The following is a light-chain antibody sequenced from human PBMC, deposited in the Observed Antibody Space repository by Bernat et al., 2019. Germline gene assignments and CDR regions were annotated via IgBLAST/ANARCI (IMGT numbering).Light chain of an antibody. CDR3: CSSPGNSSGWV. Sequence: QSALTQPRSAPGSPGQSVTISCTGTSTAVAGYWHVSWYRQHPAKPPKLLMYEVHKRPSGVPDRFSGAKSGDTASLMISGLQVDDEAEYFCCSSPGNSSGWVFGGGTKVTVL. V-gene: IGLV2-11*01. CDR1: STAVAGYWH. J-gene: IGLJ3*02. CDR2: EVH.